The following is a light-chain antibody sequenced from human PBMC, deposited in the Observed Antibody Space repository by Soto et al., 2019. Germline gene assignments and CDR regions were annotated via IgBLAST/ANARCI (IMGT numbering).Light chain of an antibody. Sequence: MTQSPGTLSVSPGERATLSCRASRSVGSNLAWYQQKPGQAPRLLIYGASTRATGLPARFRGSGSGTEFTLTISSLQSEDFAVYSCQQYSNWPRTFGQGTKVDIK. CDR2: GAS. CDR3: QQYSNWPRT. J-gene: IGKJ1*01. CDR1: RSVGSN. V-gene: IGKV3-15*01.